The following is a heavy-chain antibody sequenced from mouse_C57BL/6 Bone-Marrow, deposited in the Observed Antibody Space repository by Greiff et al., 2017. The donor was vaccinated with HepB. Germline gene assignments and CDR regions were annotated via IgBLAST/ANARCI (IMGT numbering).Heavy chain of an antibody. CDR3: ARCIYYDYDAWFAY. CDR1: GYTFTSYW. J-gene: IGHJ3*01. Sequence: VQLQQPGAELVKPGASVKLSCKASGYTFTSYWMHWVKQRPGQGLEWIGMIHPNSGSTNYNEKFKSKATLTVDKSSSTAYMQLSSLTSEDSAVYYCARCIYYDYDAWFAYWGQGTLVTVSA. V-gene: IGHV1-64*01. D-gene: IGHD2-4*01. CDR2: IHPNSGST.